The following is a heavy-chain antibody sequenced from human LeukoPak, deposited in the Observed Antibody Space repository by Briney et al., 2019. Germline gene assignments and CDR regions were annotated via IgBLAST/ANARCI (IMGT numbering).Heavy chain of an antibody. CDR2: INHSGST. D-gene: IGHD6-19*01. Sequence: SETLSPTCAVYGGSFSGYYWSWIRQPPGKGLEWIGEINHSGSTNYNPSLKSRVTISVDTSKNQFSLKLSSVTAADTAVYYCARGRIRGWLAYYYYMDVWGKGTTVTISS. V-gene: IGHV4-34*01. CDR3: ARGRIRGWLAYYYYMDV. CDR1: GGSFSGYY. J-gene: IGHJ6*03.